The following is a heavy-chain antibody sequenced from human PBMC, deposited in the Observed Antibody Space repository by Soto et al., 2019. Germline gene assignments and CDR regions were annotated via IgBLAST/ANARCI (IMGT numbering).Heavy chain of an antibody. CDR1: GDSISGSNYY. D-gene: IGHD6-13*01. CDR3: ARQIAAAGTPHWFDP. CDR2: IYYSGST. Sequence: QLQLQESGPGLVKPSETLSLTCTVSGDSISGSNYYWGWVRQPPGKGLEWIGSIYYSGSTYYNPSLKSRVTRSVDTSKNHFYLKLSSVSAADTAVYYCARQIAAAGTPHWFDPGGKGTLVTVSS. V-gene: IGHV4-39*01. J-gene: IGHJ5*02.